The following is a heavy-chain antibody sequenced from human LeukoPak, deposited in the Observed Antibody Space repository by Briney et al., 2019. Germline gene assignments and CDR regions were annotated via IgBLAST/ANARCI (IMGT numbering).Heavy chain of an antibody. CDR3: ARGPKPKSITMVRGVNFQRTKNWFDP. CDR1: GGSFSDYY. J-gene: IGHJ5*02. D-gene: IGHD3-10*01. V-gene: IGHV4-34*01. CDR2: INHSGIT. Sequence: SETLSLTCAVYGGSFSDYYWSWIRQPPGKGLEYIGEINHSGITNYNPSLMSRVTISVDTSKNQFSLKLSSVTAADTAVYYCARGPKPKSITMVRGVNFQRTKNWFDPWGQGILVIVSS.